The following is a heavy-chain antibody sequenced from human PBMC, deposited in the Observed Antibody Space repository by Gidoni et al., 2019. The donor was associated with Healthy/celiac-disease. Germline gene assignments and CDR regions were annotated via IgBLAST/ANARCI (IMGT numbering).Heavy chain of an antibody. V-gene: IGHV4-31*03. CDR3: ARFGRRFSIERKYCSGGSCYYHYFDY. CDR1: GGSISSGGYS. CDR2: TYYSGST. Sequence: QVQLQESGTGLVKPSQTLSLTCTVPGGSISSGGYSWSWIRQHPGKGLEWIGYTYYSGSTYYNPSLKSRVTISVDTSKNQFSLKLSSVTAADTAVYYCARFGRRFSIERKYCSGGSCYYHYFDYWGQGTLVTVSS. D-gene: IGHD2-15*01. J-gene: IGHJ4*02.